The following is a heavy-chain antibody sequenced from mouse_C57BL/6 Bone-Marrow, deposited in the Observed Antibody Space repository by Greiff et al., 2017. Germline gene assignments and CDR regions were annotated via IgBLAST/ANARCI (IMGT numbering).Heavy chain of an antibody. CDR3: VRSYYYGSSSFAY. V-gene: IGHV10-1*01. D-gene: IGHD1-1*01. Sequence: EAGGGLVQPKGSLKLSCAASGFSFNTYAMNWVRQAPGKGLEWVARIRSKSNNYATYYADSVKDRFTISRDDSESMLYLQMNNLKTEDTAMYYCVRSYYYGSSSFAYWGQGTLVTVSA. CDR1: GFSFNTYA. J-gene: IGHJ3*01. CDR2: IRSKSNNYAT.